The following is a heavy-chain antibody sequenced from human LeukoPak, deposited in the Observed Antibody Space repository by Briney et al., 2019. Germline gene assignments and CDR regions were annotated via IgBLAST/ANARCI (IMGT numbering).Heavy chain of an antibody. V-gene: IGHV3-7*01. Sequence: GGSLRLSCAASGFTFSSYWMSWVRQAPGKGLEWVANIKQDGSEKYYVDSVKGRFTISRDNAKNSLYLQMNSLRAEDTAVYYCAKDGPRIGGITARYFDYWGQGALVTVSS. CDR1: GFTFSSYW. CDR2: IKQDGSEK. J-gene: IGHJ4*02. CDR3: AKDGPRIGGITARYFDY. D-gene: IGHD1-7*01.